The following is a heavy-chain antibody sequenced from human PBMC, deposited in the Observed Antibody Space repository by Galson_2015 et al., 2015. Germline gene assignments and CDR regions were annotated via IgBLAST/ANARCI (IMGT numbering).Heavy chain of an antibody. J-gene: IGHJ4*02. Sequence: SLRLSCAASGFTFNNYWMHWVRQAPGKGLEWVSRTISDGTSTSYADSVKGRFTVFRDNAKNTLYLQMNSLRVEDTAVYFCARYIDASGYSDYWGQGTQVTVSS. CDR3: ARYIDASGYSDY. CDR1: GFTFNNYW. CDR2: TISDGTST. D-gene: IGHD5-12*01. V-gene: IGHV3-74*01.